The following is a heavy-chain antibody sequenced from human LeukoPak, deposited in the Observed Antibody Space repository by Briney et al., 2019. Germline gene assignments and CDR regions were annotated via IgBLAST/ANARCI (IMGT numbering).Heavy chain of an antibody. CDR1: GGSISSSSYY. CDR3: ARLSLSRGPCHY. J-gene: IGHJ4*02. Sequence: SETLSLTCTVSGGSISSSSYYWGWIRQPPGKGLEWIGIIYYSGSTCYNPSLNSRVTISVDTSKNQFSLKLSSVTAADTAVYYCARLSLSRGPCHYWGQGTLVTVSS. V-gene: IGHV4-39*01. D-gene: IGHD6-13*01. CDR2: IYYSGST.